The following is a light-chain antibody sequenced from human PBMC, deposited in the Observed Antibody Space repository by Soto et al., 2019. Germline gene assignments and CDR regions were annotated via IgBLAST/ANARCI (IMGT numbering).Light chain of an antibody. CDR1: QSVSSN. J-gene: IGKJ5*01. CDR2: GAS. V-gene: IGKV3-15*01. CDR3: QPYNNWPPIT. Sequence: EIVMTQSPATLSVSPGERATLSCRASQSVSSNLAWYQQKPGQAPRLLIYGASTRATGIPARFSGSGSGTEFTLTISGLQSEDFAVYDCQPYNNWPPITFGLGTQLEIK.